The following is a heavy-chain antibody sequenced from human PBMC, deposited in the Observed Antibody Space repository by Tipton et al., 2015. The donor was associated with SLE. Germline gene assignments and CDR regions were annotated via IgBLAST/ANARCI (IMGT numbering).Heavy chain of an antibody. D-gene: IGHD6-13*01. J-gene: IGHJ4*02. CDR3: ASLIAAADY. Sequence: LRLSCTVSGGSISSYYWSWIRQPPGKGLEWIGYIYYSGSTNYNPSLKSRVTISVDTSKNQFSLKLSSVTAADTAVYYCASLIAAADYWGQGTLVTVSS. CDR1: GGSISSYY. CDR2: IYYSGST. V-gene: IGHV4-59*08.